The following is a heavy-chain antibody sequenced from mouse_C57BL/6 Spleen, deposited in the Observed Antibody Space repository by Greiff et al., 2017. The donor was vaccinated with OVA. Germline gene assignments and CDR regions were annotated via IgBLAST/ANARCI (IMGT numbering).Heavy chain of an antibody. CDR2: IYPYNGVS. D-gene: IGHD3-1*01. Sequence: VQLQQSGPELVKPGASVKISCTASGFSFTGYYMHWVQQSHGNILDWIGYIYPYNGVSCYNKNFKGKSTLTVDKSSSTAYMELRSLTSEDSAVYYCAKEGVSWGDYWGQGTSVTVSS. J-gene: IGHJ4*01. V-gene: IGHV1-31*01. CDR3: AKEGVSWGDY. CDR1: GFSFTGYY.